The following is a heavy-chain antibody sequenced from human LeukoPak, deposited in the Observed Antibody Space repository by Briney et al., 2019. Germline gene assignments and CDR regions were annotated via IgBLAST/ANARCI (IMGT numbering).Heavy chain of an antibody. V-gene: IGHV4-59*01. J-gene: IGHJ4*02. CDR2: IYYSGST. CDR1: GGSISSYY. Sequence: PSETLSLTCTVSGGSISSYYWSWIRQPPGKGLEWIGYIYYSGSTNYNPSLKSRVSISLDTSKNQFSLKVNSVTAADTAVYYCARVASSGWSGGPFEYWGQGSLVTVSS. D-gene: IGHD6-19*01. CDR3: ARVASSGWSGGPFEY.